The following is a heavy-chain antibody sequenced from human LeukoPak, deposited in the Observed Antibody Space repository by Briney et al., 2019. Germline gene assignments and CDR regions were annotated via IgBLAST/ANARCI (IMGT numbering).Heavy chain of an antibody. CDR1: GYTFTSYG. CDR2: ISAYNGNT. V-gene: IGHV1-18*01. CDR3: ARAVSGKMVRGVVLYGMDV. D-gene: IGHD3-10*01. Sequence: ASVKVSCKASGYTFTSYGISWVRQAPGQGLEWMGWISAYNGNTNYAQKLQGRVTMTTDTSTSTAYMELRSLRSDDTAVYYCARAVSGKMVRGVVLYGMDVWGQGTTVTVSS. J-gene: IGHJ6*02.